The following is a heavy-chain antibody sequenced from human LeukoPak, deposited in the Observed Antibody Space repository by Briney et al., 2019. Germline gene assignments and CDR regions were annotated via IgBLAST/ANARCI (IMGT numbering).Heavy chain of an antibody. J-gene: IGHJ4*02. CDR3: ARGKLPRPAFDY. V-gene: IGHV4-31*03. Sequence: PSETLSLICTVSGGSISSGGYYWSWIRQHPGKGLEWIGYIYYSGSTYYNPSLKSRVTISVDTSKNQFSLKLSSVTAADTAVYYCARGKLPRPAFDYWGQGTLVTVSS. D-gene: IGHD1-1*01. CDR1: GGSISSGGYY. CDR2: IYYSGST.